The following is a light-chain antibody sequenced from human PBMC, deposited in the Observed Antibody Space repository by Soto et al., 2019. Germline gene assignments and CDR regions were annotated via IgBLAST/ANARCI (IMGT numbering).Light chain of an antibody. J-gene: IGLJ3*02. Sequence: QSVLTQPPSASGTPGQRVTISCSGSSSNIENNYIYWYQHLPGTAPKLLIYRNNQRPSGVPDRFSGSKSGTSASLAISGLRSEDEADYYCAAWDDSLSGWVFGGGTKLTVL. CDR3: AAWDDSLSGWV. CDR2: RNN. CDR1: SSNIENNY. V-gene: IGLV1-47*01.